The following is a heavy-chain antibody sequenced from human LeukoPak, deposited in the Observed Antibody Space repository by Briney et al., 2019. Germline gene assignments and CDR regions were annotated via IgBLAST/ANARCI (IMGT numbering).Heavy chain of an antibody. J-gene: IGHJ5*02. D-gene: IGHD3-16*01. V-gene: IGHV4-39*01. CDR3: ARQMGAPIPGHQLRWFDP. Sequence: SETLSLTCTVSGGSISSSSYYWGWIRQPPGKGLEWIGSIYYSGSTYYNPSLKSRVTISVDTSKNQFSLKLSSVTAADTAVYYCARQMGAPIPGHQLRWFDPWGQGTLVTVSS. CDR1: GGSISSSSYY. CDR2: IYYSGST.